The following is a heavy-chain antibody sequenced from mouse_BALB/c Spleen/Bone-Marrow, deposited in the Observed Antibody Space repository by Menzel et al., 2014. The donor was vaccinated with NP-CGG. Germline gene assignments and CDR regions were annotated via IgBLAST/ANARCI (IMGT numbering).Heavy chain of an antibody. CDR3: ARLITTGGFAY. Sequence: VQLQESGAELMKPGASVKISCKATGYTFSTYRIEWVKQRPGHGLEWIGEILPGSGTTNYNEKFKGKATSTADTSSNTAYMQLSSLTSEDSAVYYCARLITTGGFAYWGQGTLVTVSA. J-gene: IGHJ3*01. V-gene: IGHV1-9*01. CDR2: ILPGSGTT. D-gene: IGHD2-4*01. CDR1: GYTFSTYR.